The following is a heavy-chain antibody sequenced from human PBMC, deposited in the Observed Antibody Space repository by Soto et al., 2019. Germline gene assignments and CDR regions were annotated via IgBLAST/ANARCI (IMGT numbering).Heavy chain of an antibody. D-gene: IGHD6-19*01. J-gene: IGHJ5*01. CDR3: VRDRALDSSGHWFDS. CDR1: GRPVSSGGYY. V-gene: IGHV4-30-4*01. CDR2: IYHIGSP. Sequence: PSETLSLTCTVSGRPVSSGGYYWPWICQLPGKGLEWIGYIYHIGSPSYNPSLKSRLSMSLHTSKNQFSLNLTSVTAADTAIYYCVRDRALDSSGHWFDSWGQGTLVTVSS.